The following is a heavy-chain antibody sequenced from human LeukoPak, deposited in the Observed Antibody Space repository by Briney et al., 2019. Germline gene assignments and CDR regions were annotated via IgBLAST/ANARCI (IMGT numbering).Heavy chain of an antibody. D-gene: IGHD2-21*02. J-gene: IGHJ4*02. CDR3: ARLSYCGGDCYYSSYFDY. CDR2: IYPGDSDT. Sequence: GESLKISCKGSGYSFTSYWIGWVRQMPGKGLEWMGIIYPGDSDTRYSPSFQGQVTISVDKSISTAYLQWSSLKASDTAMYYCARLSYCGGDCYYSSYFDYWGQGTLVTVSS. V-gene: IGHV5-51*01. CDR1: GYSFTSYW.